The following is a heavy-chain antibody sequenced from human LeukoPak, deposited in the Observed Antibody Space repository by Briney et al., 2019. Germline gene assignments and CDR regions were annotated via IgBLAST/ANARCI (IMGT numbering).Heavy chain of an antibody. Sequence: GGSLRLSCAASGFTFSSYVMIWVRQAPGKGLEWVSYIEYSGTTRYYADSVKGRFTVSRDSAKNTLYLQMNSLRDEDTAVYYCARILGFTLDYWGQGTLVTVSS. V-gene: IGHV3-48*02. CDR2: IEYSGTTR. J-gene: IGHJ4*02. CDR1: GFTFSSYV. CDR3: ARILGFTLDY.